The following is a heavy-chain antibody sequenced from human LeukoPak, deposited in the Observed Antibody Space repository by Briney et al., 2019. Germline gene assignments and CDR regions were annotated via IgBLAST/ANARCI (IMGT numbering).Heavy chain of an antibody. CDR1: GGSFSGYY. J-gene: IGHJ4*02. CDR2: INHSGST. Sequence: PSETLSLTCAVYGGSFSGYYWSWIRQPPGKGLEWIGEINHSGSTNYNPSLKSRVTISVDTSKNQFSLKLSSVTAADTTVYYCARRRYSSSPDYWGQGTLVTVSS. V-gene: IGHV4-34*01. CDR3: ARRRYSSSPDY. D-gene: IGHD6-13*01.